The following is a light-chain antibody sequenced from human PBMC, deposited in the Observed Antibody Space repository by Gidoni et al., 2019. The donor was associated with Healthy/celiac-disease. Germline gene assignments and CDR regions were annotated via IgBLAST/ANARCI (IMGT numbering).Light chain of an antibody. V-gene: IGKV1-39*01. J-gene: IGKJ3*01. CDR1: QSISSY. Sequence: EIQMTQSPSSLSASVGDRVTITCRASQSISSYLNWYQQKPGKAPTLLTYAASSLQSGVPSRFSGSVSGTDFTLTLSSLRPEDFATYYCQQSYSTPRTFGPGTKVEIK. CDR2: AAS. CDR3: QQSYSTPRT.